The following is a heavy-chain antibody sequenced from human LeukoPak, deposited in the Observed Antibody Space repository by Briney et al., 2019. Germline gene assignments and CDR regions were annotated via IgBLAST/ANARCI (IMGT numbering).Heavy chain of an antibody. J-gene: IGHJ4*02. CDR3: ARILRGYCSGGSCYDFDY. CDR1: GYTFTSYG. Sequence: ASAKVSCKASGYTFTSYGISWVRQAPGQGLEWMGWISAYNGNTNYAQKLQGRVTMTTDTSTSTAYMELRSLRSDDTAVYYCARILRGYCSGGSCYDFDYWGQGTLVTVSS. CDR2: ISAYNGNT. D-gene: IGHD2-15*01. V-gene: IGHV1-18*04.